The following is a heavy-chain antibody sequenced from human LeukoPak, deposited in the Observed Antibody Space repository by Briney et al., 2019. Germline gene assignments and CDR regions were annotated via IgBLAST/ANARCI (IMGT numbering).Heavy chain of an antibody. Sequence: ASVKVSCKASGYTFTNYGLSWVRQAPGQGLEWMGWISVHNNNTNYAQRVQGRVSMTADTSTSTAYMELSSLRSEDTAVYYCARGSGGSYDLNYWGQGTLVTVSS. D-gene: IGHD1-26*01. J-gene: IGHJ4*02. CDR3: ARGSGGSYDLNY. CDR2: ISVHNNNT. V-gene: IGHV1-18*01. CDR1: GYTFTNYG.